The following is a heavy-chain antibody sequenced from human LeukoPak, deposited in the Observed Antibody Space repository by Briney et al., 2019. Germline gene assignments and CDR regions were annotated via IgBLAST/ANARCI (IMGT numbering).Heavy chain of an antibody. J-gene: IGHJ4*02. D-gene: IGHD5-24*01. CDR3: ARLSARDGYNNPFDY. Sequence: SETLSLTCTVSGGSISSYYWSWIRQPPGKGLEWIERIYTSGDTNYNPSLKSRVTISVDTSKNQFSLKLSSVTAADTAVYYCARLSARDGYNNPFDYWGQGTLVTVSS. CDR2: IYTSGDT. V-gene: IGHV4-4*08. CDR1: GGSISSYY.